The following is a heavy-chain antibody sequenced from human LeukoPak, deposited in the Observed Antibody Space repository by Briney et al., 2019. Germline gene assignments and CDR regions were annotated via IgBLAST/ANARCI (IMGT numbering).Heavy chain of an antibody. J-gene: IGHJ3*02. CDR3: ARDLVSSGLVVVRAFDI. CDR1: GGSISSDY. D-gene: IGHD3-22*01. CDR2: IYTSGST. Sequence: SETLSLTCTVSGGSISSDYWSWIRQPAGKGLEWIGRIYTSGSTNYNPSLKSRVTMSVDTSKNQFSLKLSSVTAADTAVYYCARDLVSSGLVVVRAFDIWGQGTMVTVSS. V-gene: IGHV4-4*07.